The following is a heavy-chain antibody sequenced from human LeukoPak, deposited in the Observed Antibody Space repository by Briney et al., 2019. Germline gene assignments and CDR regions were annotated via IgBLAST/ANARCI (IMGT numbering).Heavy chain of an antibody. CDR2: IIPIFGTA. CDR1: GGTFSSYA. J-gene: IGHJ5*02. V-gene: IGHV1-69*05. Sequence: ASVKVSCKASGGTFSSYAISWVRQAPGQGLEWTEGIIPIFGTANYAQKFQGRVTITTDESTSTAYMELSSLRSEDTAVYYCARVVGIAAAGIKGDWFDPWGQGTLVTVSS. D-gene: IGHD6-13*01. CDR3: ARVVGIAAAGIKGDWFDP.